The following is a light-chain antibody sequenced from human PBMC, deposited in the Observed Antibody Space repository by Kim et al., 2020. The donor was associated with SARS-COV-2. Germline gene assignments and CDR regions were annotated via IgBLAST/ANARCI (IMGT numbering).Light chain of an antibody. V-gene: IGKV1-16*02. CDR1: QDIGDF. CDR3: QYYGTYPYI. Sequence: SASVGDSVTLTCRASQDIGDFLAWLQQRPGKAPKSLIYAASTLQGGVPSKFSGSGSGTDFTLTISSLQPEDFATYYCQYYGTYPYIFGQGTKLEI. J-gene: IGKJ2*01. CDR2: AAS.